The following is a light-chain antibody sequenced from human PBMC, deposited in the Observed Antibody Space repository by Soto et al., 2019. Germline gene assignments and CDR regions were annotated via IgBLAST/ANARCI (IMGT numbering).Light chain of an antibody. CDR1: QSVSSSY. V-gene: IGKV3-20*01. Sequence: EIVLAQSPGTLSLSPGERATLSCRAGQSVSSSYLAWYQQKPGQAPRLLIYGASSRATGIPDRFSGSGSGTDFTLTISRLEPEDFALYYCQQYGSSPETFGQGTKVEIK. CDR3: QQYGSSPET. J-gene: IGKJ1*01. CDR2: GAS.